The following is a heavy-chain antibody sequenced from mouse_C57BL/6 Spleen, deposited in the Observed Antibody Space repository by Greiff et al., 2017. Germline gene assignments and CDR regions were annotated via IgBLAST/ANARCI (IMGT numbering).Heavy chain of an antibody. V-gene: IGHV5-4*01. CDR2: ISDGGSYT. D-gene: IGHD1-1*01. CDR3: ARDRITTGGGYYFDC. J-gene: IGHJ2*01. CDR1: GFTFSSYA. Sequence: EVHLVESGGGLVKPGGSLKLSCAASGFTFSSYAMSWVRQTPEKRLGWVATISDGGSYTYYPDNVKGRFTISRDNAKNNLYLQMSHLKAEDTAMYYCARDRITTGGGYYFDCWGQGTTLTVAS.